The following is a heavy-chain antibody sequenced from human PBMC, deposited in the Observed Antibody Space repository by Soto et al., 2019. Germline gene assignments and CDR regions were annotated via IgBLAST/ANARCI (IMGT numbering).Heavy chain of an antibody. CDR2: ISTYSGDT. V-gene: IGHV1-18*01. CDR3: ARHHGPTTSENWYDP. J-gene: IGHJ5*02. D-gene: IGHD5-12*01. CDR1: GYTFFTYD. Sequence: ASVKVSCKASGYTFFTYDISWVRQAPGQGLEWMGWISTYSGDTKYAQKFQGRVTMTTDTSTTTSYLELRSLRSDDTAVYYCARHHGPTTSENWYDPWGQGTLVTVSS.